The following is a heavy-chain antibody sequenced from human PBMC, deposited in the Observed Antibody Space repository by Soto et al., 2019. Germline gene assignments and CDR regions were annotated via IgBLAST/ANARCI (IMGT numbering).Heavy chain of an antibody. Sequence: QVQLVQSGAEVKKPGSSVKVSCKASGGTFSSYAISWVRQAPGQGLEWMGGIIPIFGTANYAQKFQGRVTITADXXTXTXXMELSSLRSEDTAVYYCARDGTKAVAGDYYYGMDVWGQGTTVTVSS. CDR3: ARDGTKAVAGDYYYGMDV. CDR1: GGTFSSYA. V-gene: IGHV1-69*12. J-gene: IGHJ6*02. D-gene: IGHD6-19*01. CDR2: IIPIFGTA.